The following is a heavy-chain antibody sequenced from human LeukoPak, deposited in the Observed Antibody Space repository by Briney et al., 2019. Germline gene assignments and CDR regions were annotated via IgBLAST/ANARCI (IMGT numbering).Heavy chain of an antibody. Sequence: PGGSLRLSCAASGFTFSTYGMNWVRQAPGKGLEWISYISSRSSTIYYADSVKGRFTISRDNAKNSLYLQMNSLRDEDTAVYYCARGCSGGSCFGDFDYWGQGTLGTV. CDR2: ISSRSSTI. D-gene: IGHD2-15*01. CDR3: ARGCSGGSCFGDFDY. J-gene: IGHJ4*02. CDR1: GFTFSTYG. V-gene: IGHV3-48*02.